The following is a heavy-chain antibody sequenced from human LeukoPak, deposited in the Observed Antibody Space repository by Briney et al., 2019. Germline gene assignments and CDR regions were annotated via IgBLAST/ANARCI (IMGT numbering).Heavy chain of an antibody. V-gene: IGHV1-46*01. CDR1: GYTFTSYY. D-gene: IGHD3-3*01. CDR3: ARARHYDFWSGYSSPFDY. J-gene: IGHJ4*02. CDR2: INPSGGST. Sequence: ASVKVSCEASGYTFTSYYMHWVRQAPGQGLEWMGIINPSGGSTSYAQKFQGRVTMTRDTSTSTVYMELSSLRSEDTAVYYCARARHYDFWSGYSSPFDYWGQGTLVTVSS.